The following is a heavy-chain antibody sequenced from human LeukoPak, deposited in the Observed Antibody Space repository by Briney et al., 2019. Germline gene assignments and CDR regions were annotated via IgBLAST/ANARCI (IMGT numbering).Heavy chain of an antibody. CDR1: GFTFSSYG. D-gene: IGHD6-19*01. V-gene: IGHV3-30*03. Sequence: GRSLRLSCAASGFTFSSYGMHWVRQAPGKGLEWVAVISYDGSNKYYADSVKGRFTISRDNAKNSLYLQMNSLRDEDTAVYYCARGLDQAVAGTYYFDYWGQGTLVTVSS. CDR2: ISYDGSNK. J-gene: IGHJ4*02. CDR3: ARGLDQAVAGTYYFDY.